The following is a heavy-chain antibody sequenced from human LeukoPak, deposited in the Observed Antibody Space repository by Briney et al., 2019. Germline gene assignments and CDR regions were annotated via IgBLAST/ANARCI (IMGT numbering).Heavy chain of an antibody. Sequence: GGSLRLSCAASGFTFSEYSMNWVRQAPGKGLVWVSRINTGGSSTTYADSVKGRFTISRDNAKNTLYLQMDSLRAEDTGVYYCARSNHADDYWGQGTLVTVSS. CDR3: ARSNHADDY. D-gene: IGHD1-14*01. J-gene: IGHJ4*02. CDR2: INTGGSST. CDR1: GFTFSEYS. V-gene: IGHV3-74*01.